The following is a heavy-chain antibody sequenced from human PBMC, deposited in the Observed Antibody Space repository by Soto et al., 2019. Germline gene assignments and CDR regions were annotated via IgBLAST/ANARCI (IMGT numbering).Heavy chain of an antibody. D-gene: IGHD4-17*01. V-gene: IGHV3-30-3*01. Sequence: GGSLRLSCAASGFTFSSYAMHWVRQAPGKGLEWVAVISYDGSNKYYADSVKGRFTISRDNSKNTLYLQMNSLRAEDTAVYYCARVSEYGDYLFDYWGRGTLVTVSS. J-gene: IGHJ4*02. CDR2: ISYDGSNK. CDR1: GFTFSSYA. CDR3: ARVSEYGDYLFDY.